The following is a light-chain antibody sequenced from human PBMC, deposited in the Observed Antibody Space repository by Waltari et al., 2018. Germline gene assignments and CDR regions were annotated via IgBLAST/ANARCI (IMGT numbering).Light chain of an antibody. CDR3: CSYAGSSTYV. CDR2: EGS. Sequence: QSALTQPASVSGSPGPPITISCTGTSRDVGSYNLVSWYQQHPGKAPKLMIYEGSKRPSGVSNRFPGSKSGNTASLTISGLQAEDEADYYCCSYAGSSTYVFGTGTKVTVL. J-gene: IGLJ1*01. V-gene: IGLV2-23*01. CDR1: SRDVGSYNL.